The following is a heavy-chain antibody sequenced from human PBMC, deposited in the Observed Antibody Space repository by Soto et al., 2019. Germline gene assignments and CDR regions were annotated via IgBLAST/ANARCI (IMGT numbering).Heavy chain of an antibody. D-gene: IGHD6-19*01. CDR1: GYTFTGYA. V-gene: IGHV1-3*05. Sequence: QVQLVQSGAEEKKPGASVKVSCKASGYTFTGYAMHWVRQAPGQRLEWMGWINAGNGNTKYSQKFQGRVTITRDTSASTGYMELSSLRSEDTAVYYCASAVAVPADFDYWGQGTLVTVSS. CDR2: INAGNGNT. CDR3: ASAVAVPADFDY. J-gene: IGHJ4*02.